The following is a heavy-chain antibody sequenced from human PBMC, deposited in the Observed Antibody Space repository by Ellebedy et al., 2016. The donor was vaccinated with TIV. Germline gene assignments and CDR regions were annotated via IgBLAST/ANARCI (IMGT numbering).Heavy chain of an antibody. Sequence: GESLKISXAASGFTFSSYAMSWVRQAPGKGLEWVSAISGSGGSTYYADSVKGRFTISRDNSKNTLYLQMNSLRAEDTAVYYCIAGGGSWGTYWGQGTLVTASS. V-gene: IGHV3-23*01. D-gene: IGHD6-13*01. CDR1: GFTFSSYA. CDR3: IAGGGSWGTY. CDR2: ISGSGGST. J-gene: IGHJ4*02.